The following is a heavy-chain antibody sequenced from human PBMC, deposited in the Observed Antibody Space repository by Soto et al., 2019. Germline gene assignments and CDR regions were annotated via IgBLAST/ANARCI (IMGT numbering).Heavy chain of an antibody. J-gene: IGHJ6*03. D-gene: IGHD3-10*02. CDR1: GGSFSGYY. CDR3: ARSLVRGARYMDV. V-gene: IGHV4-34*01. Sequence: QVQLQQWGAGLLKPSETLSLTCAVYGGSFSGYYWSWIRQPPGKGLEWIGEINHSGSTNYSPSLKSRVTISVETSKNQFSRTLSSVTAADTAVYYCARSLVRGARYMDVWGKGTTVTVSS. CDR2: INHSGST.